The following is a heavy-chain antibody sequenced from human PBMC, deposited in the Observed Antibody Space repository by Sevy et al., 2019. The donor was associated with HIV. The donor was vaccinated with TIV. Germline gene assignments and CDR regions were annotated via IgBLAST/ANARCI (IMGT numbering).Heavy chain of an antibody. J-gene: IGHJ6*02. CDR3: ARALAEYYYAMDV. CDR2: IYYGGRT. CDR1: GVSISGYY. V-gene: IGHV4-59*01. Sequence: SETLSLTCSVSGVSISGYYWTWIRQTPGKGLEWIGYIYYGGRTNYNPSLQGRVAISSDTSKNQFSLKLSSVTAADTAVYYCARALAEYYYAMDVWGQGTTVTVSS.